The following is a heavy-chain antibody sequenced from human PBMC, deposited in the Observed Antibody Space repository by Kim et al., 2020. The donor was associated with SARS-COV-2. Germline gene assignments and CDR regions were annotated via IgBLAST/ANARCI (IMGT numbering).Heavy chain of an antibody. CDR3: ASGVFRESFGVVILSLYYYYGMDV. D-gene: IGHD3-3*01. V-gene: IGHV1-2*02. J-gene: IGHJ6*02. CDR2: INPNSGGT. Sequence: ASVKVSCKASGYTFTGYYMHWVRQAPGQGLEWMGWINPNSGGTNYAQKFQGRVTMTRDTSISTAYMELSRLRSDDTAVYYCASGVFRESFGVVILSLYYYYGMDVWGQGTTVTVSS. CDR1: GYTFTGYY.